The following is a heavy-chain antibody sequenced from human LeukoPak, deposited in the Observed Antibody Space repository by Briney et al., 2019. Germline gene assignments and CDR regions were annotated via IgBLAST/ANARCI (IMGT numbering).Heavy chain of an antibody. Sequence: SETLSLTCTVSGGSISSSSYYWGWIRQPPGKGLEWIGSIYYSGSTYYNPSLKSRVTISVDTSKNQFSLKLSSVTAADTAVYYCARARSRGWIVATKRYYFDYWGQGTLVTVSS. D-gene: IGHD5-12*01. CDR2: IYYSGST. V-gene: IGHV4-39*07. J-gene: IGHJ4*02. CDR3: ARARSRGWIVATKRYYFDY. CDR1: GGSISSSSYY.